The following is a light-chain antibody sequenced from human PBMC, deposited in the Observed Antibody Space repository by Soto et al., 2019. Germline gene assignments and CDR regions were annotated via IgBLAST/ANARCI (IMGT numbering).Light chain of an antibody. V-gene: IGKV3-11*01. CDR3: QPRGD. CDR1: QSVSSY. Sequence: EIVLTQSPATLSLSPGERATLSCRASQSVSSYLAWYQQKPGQAPRLLIYDASNRATGIPARFSGSGSGTDFTLTISSLEPEDFAVYYCQPRGDFGGGTKVEIK. J-gene: IGKJ4*01. CDR2: DAS.